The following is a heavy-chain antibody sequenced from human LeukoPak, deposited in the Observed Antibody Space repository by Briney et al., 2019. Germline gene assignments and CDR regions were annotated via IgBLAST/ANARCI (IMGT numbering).Heavy chain of an antibody. Sequence: SETLSLTCAVYGGSFSGYYWSWIRQPPGKGLEWIGEINHSGSTNYNPSLKSRVTIPVDTSKNQFSLKLSSVTAADTAVYYCARLVPYVVVVAATLRTKDNWFDPWGQGTLVTVSS. V-gene: IGHV4-34*01. J-gene: IGHJ5*02. CDR1: GGSFSGYY. CDR3: ARLVPYVVVVAATLRTKDNWFDP. D-gene: IGHD2-15*01. CDR2: INHSGST.